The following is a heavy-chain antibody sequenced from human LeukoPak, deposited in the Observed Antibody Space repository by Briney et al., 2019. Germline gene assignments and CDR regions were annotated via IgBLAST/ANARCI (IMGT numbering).Heavy chain of an antibody. D-gene: IGHD6-19*01. J-gene: IGHJ5*02. Sequence: GGSLRLSCAASGFTVSSNYMSWVRQAPGKGLERVSVMYGSGTTYYADSVKGRFTISRDNFKNTLYLQMNSLRSEDTAVYYCARTSSGWFDPWGQGTPVTVSS. CDR2: MYGSGTT. V-gene: IGHV3-66*01. CDR3: ARTSSGWFDP. CDR1: GFTVSSNY.